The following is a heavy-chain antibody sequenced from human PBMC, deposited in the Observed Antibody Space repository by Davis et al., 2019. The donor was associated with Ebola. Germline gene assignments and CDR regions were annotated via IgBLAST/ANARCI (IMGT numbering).Heavy chain of an antibody. D-gene: IGHD5-18*01. CDR2: ISSSGSTI. CDR1: GFTFSSYE. Sequence: GGSLRLSCAASGFTFSSYEMNWVRQAPGKGLEWVSYISSSGSTIYYADSVKGRFTISRDNANNSLYLQMNSLRAEDTAVYYCASTRVELWTNYYYYGMDVWGQGTTVTVSS. J-gene: IGHJ6*02. V-gene: IGHV3-48*03. CDR3: ASTRVELWTNYYYYGMDV.